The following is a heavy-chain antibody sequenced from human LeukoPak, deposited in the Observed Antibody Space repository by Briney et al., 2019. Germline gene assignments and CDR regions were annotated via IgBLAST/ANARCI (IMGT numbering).Heavy chain of an antibody. CDR1: GFTFSSYG. J-gene: IGHJ4*02. D-gene: IGHD5-12*01. Sequence: GGSLRLSCAASGFTFSSYGMHWVRQAPGKGLEWVAVISYDGSNKYYADSVKGRFTISRDNSKNTLYLQMNSLRAEDTAVYYCARLSGYDWESFYDYWGQGTLVIVSS. V-gene: IGHV3-30*03. CDR3: ARLSGYDWESFYDY. CDR2: ISYDGSNK.